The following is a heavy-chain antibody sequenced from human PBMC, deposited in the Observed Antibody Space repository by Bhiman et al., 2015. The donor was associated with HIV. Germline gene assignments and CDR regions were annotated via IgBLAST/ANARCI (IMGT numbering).Heavy chain of an antibody. CDR1: GFTFDDYA. D-gene: IGHD3-22*01. CDR2: ISWNSGSI. V-gene: IGHV3-9*01. J-gene: IGHJ4*01. Sequence: EVQLVESGGGLVQPGRSLRLSCAASGFTFDDYAMHWVRQAPGKGLEWVSGISWNSGSIGYADSVKGRFTISRDNAKNSLYLQMNSLRAEDTALYYCTKAKSIVVVITPIDYWGHGTLVTVSS. CDR3: TKAKSIVVVITPIDY.